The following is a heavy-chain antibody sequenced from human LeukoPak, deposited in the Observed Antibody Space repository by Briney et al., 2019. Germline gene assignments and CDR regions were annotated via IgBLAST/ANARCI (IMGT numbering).Heavy chain of an antibody. CDR1: GGSISSSNW. J-gene: IGHJ6*03. Sequence: SGTLSLTCAVSGGSISSSNWWSWVRQPPGKGPEWIGEIYHSGSTNYNPSLKSRVTISVDKSKNQFSLKLSSVTAADTAVYYCARVGPFRYYYYYMDVWGKGTTVTVSS. D-gene: IGHD3-16*01. CDR3: ARVGPFRYYYYYMDV. V-gene: IGHV4-4*02. CDR2: IYHSGST.